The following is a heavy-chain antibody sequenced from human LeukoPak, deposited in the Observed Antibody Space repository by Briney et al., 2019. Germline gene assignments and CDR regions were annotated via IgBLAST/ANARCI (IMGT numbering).Heavy chain of an antibody. CDR2: ISSSSSYI. J-gene: IGHJ3*02. V-gene: IGHV3-21*01. CDR1: GFTFSSYS. CDR3: AVNYCSSTSCYVDAFDI. D-gene: IGHD2-2*01. Sequence: GGSLRLSCAASGFTFSSYSMNWVRQAPGKRLEWVSSISSSSSYIYYADSVKGRFTISRDNAKNSLYLQMNSLRAEDTAVYYCAVNYCSSTSCYVDAFDIWGQGTMVTVSS.